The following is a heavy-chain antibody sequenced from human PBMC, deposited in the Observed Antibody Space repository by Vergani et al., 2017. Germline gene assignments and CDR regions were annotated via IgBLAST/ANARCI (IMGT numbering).Heavy chain of an antibody. Sequence: QVQLVQSGAEVKKPGASVKVSCKASGYTFTSYYMHWVRQAPGQGLEWMGIINPSGGSTSYAPKFQGRVTMTRDTATSTVYMELSSLRSEDTAVYYCARDLRTRYGMDVWGQGTTVTVSS. V-gene: IGHV1-46*01. CDR1: GYTFTSYY. CDR2: INPSGGST. D-gene: IGHD1/OR15-1a*01. CDR3: ARDLRTRYGMDV. J-gene: IGHJ6*02.